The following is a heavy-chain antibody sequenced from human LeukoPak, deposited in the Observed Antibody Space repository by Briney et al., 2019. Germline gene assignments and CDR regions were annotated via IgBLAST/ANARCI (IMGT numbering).Heavy chain of an antibody. CDR1: GLTFSSYS. CDR3: AKWSGNRPLYYFDY. J-gene: IGHJ4*02. Sequence: GGSLRLSCAASGLTFSSYSMSWVRQAPGKGLYWVSGISASGSSTYYADSVKGRFTISRDNSKNTVYLQMNSLRADDTAVYYCAKWSGNRPLYYFDYWGQGTLVTVSS. V-gene: IGHV3-23*01. D-gene: IGHD3-3*01. CDR2: ISASGSST.